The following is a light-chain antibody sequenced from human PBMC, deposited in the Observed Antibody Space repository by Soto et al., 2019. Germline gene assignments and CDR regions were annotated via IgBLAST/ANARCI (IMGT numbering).Light chain of an antibody. J-gene: IGKJ1*01. CDR3: QQYNSYWT. CDR1: QSISSW. CDR2: DAS. V-gene: IGKV1-5*01. Sequence: DIQMTQSPSTLSASVGARVTITCRASQSISSWLAWYQQKPGKAPKLLIYDASSLESGVPSRFSGSGSGTEFTLTISSLQPHDFATYYCQQYNSYWTFGQGTKVEIK.